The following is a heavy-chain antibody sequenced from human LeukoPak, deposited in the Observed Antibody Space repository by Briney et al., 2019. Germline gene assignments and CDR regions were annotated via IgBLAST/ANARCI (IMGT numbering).Heavy chain of an antibody. CDR1: GFTFTNYG. V-gene: IGHV3-23*01. Sequence: PGGSLRLSCAAPGFTFTNYGMSWVRQAPGKGLEWVSTITGTGGSTYYADSVKGRFTISTDNFKNTLYLQMNSLRAEDTAVYYCARFEWAGAAAGTFDYWGQGTLVTVSS. D-gene: IGHD6-13*01. CDR2: ITGTGGST. CDR3: ARFEWAGAAAGTFDY. J-gene: IGHJ4*02.